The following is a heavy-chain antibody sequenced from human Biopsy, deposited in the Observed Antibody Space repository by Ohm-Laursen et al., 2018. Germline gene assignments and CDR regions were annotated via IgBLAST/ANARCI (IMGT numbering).Heavy chain of an antibody. D-gene: IGHD1-26*01. CDR1: GDSIRNYY. Sequence: TLSLTCTVSGDSIRNYYWSWIRQAAGKGLEWIGRIYPGGGTIYNPSLKSRATMSVDTSKNHFSLNLNSVTAADTAVYYCAGIVLGPTNDAFDIWGQGTMVTVSS. V-gene: IGHV4-4*07. J-gene: IGHJ3*02. CDR3: AGIVLGPTNDAFDI. CDR2: IYPGGGT.